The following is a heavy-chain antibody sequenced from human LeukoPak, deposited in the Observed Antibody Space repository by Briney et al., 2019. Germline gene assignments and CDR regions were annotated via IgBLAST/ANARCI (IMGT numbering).Heavy chain of an antibody. V-gene: IGHV4-39*01. D-gene: IGHD2-21*02. CDR1: GDSISTSSYY. CDR3: ARHGVTEGCLDY. J-gene: IGHJ4*02. Sequence: PSETLSLTCTVSGDSISTSSYYWGWIRQPPGKGLEWIASIDHRVTTYYNPSLKSRITTSVHTSKNQLSPKLKSVSPADTAVYYCARHGVTEGCLDYWVQGTLVTVSS. CDR2: IDHRVTT.